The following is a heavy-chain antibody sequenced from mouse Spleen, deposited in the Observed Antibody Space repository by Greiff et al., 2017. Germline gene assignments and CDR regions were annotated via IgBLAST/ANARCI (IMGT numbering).Heavy chain of an antibody. Sequence: QVQLQQSGPQLVRPGASVKISCKASGYSFTSYWMHWVKQRPGQGLEWIGYINPSTGYTEYNQKFKDKATLTADKSSSTAYMQLSSLTSEDSAVYYCARGEYGNQYFDYWGQGTTLTVSS. D-gene: IGHD2-10*02. V-gene: IGHV1-4*01. CDR1: GYSFTSYW. J-gene: IGHJ2*01. CDR2: INPSTGYT. CDR3: ARGEYGNQYFDY.